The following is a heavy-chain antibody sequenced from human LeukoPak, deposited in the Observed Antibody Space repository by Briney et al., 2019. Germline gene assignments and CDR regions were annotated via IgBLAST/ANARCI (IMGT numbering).Heavy chain of an antibody. J-gene: IGHJ6*02. V-gene: IGHV3-23*01. CDR3: AKDWRYFDWLGYYYYYGMDV. Sequence: GGSLRLSCAASGFTFSSYAMSWVRQAPGKGLEWVSAISGSGGSTYYADSVKGRFTISRDNSKNTLYLQMNSLRAEDTAVYYCAKDWRYFDWLGYYYYYGMDVWGQGTTVTVSS. D-gene: IGHD3-9*01. CDR1: GFTFSSYA. CDR2: ISGSGGST.